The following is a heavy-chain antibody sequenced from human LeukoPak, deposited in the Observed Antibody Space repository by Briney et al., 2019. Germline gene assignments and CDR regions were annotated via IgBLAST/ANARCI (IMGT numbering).Heavy chain of an antibody. J-gene: IGHJ4*02. D-gene: IGHD3-3*01. CDR3: ASSGDFWSGYYSGYFDY. CDR1: GFTFSSYW. Sequence: GGSLRLSCAASGFTFSSYWMSWVRQAPGKGLEWVANIKQDGSEKYYVDSVKGRFTISRDNAKNSLYLQMNGLRAEDTAVYYCASSGDFWSGYYSGYFDYWGQGTLVTVSS. V-gene: IGHV3-7*01. CDR2: IKQDGSEK.